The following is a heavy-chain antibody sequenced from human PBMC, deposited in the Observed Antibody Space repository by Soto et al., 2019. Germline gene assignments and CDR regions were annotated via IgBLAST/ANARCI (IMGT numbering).Heavy chain of an antibody. CDR2: VHPSGST. CDR1: SASLYDHY. Sequence: SETLSLTCAVFSASLYDHYCAWIRQSPDKELEWIGEVHPSGSTDYNPSLKSRLTLSLDTSENQFSLKVASVTAADTAVYFCARGKPSGYRFGPRNFFYYGLDVWGPGTTVTVSS. D-gene: IGHD5-18*01. CDR3: ARGKPSGYRFGPRNFFYYGLDV. J-gene: IGHJ6*02. V-gene: IGHV4-34*01.